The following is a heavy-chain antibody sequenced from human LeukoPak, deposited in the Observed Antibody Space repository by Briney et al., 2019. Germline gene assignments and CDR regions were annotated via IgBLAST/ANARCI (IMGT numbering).Heavy chain of an antibody. J-gene: IGHJ4*02. CDR3: ARRIAVAGGVIYFDY. D-gene: IGHD6-19*01. CDR1: GFTFSSYW. CDR2: IKQDGSEK. Sequence: PGGSLRLSCAASGFTFSSYWMSWVRQAPGKGLEWVANIKQDGSEKYYVDSVKGRFTISRDNAKNSLYLQMNSLRAEGTAVYYCARRIAVAGGVIYFDYWGQGTLVTVSS. V-gene: IGHV3-7*01.